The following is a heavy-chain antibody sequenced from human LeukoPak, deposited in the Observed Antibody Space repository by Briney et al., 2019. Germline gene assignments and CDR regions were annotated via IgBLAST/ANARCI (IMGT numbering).Heavy chain of an antibody. CDR1: GFTLDDYG. CDR2: VYWDGGST. V-gene: IGHV3-20*01. CDR3: GRSKKKRGLNDIDS. D-gene: IGHD3-22*01. Sequence: PGGSLRLSCAASGFTLDDYGMSWVRHAPRKGLESVSGVYWDGGSTGYADSVKGRFTISRDNAKNSLYLQVNSLRAEEPALYDCGRSKKKRGLNDIDSRGQGKSVTVSS. J-gene: IGHJ3*02.